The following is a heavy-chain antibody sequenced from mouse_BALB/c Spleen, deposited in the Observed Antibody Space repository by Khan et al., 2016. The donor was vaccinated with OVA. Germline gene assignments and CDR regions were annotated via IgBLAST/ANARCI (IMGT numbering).Heavy chain of an antibody. CDR1: GYTFTDFL. CDR2: IYPGSGYI. Sequence: QIQLVQSGPELVKPGASVKMSCKASGYTFTDFLISWLKQRPGQGLEWIGEIYPGSGYIYYNEKFKGTATLTSDKSSNTAYMQLTSLTSEDSAVYFCARADYGGFAHWGQGTLVTVSA. J-gene: IGHJ3*01. V-gene: IGHV1-77*01. D-gene: IGHD1-1*01. CDR3: ARADYGGFAH.